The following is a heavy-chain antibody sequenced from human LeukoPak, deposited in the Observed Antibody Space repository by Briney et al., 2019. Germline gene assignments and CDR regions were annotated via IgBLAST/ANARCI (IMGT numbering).Heavy chain of an antibody. J-gene: IGHJ3*01. V-gene: IGHV3-9*01. CDR3: GKDMNQCTGNSCFMDAADV. CDR1: GFIFDDYA. CDR2: ISWNGKGE. Sequence: PGRSLRLSCEASGFIFDDYAMHWVRLVPGKGLEWVSGISWNGKGEGYADSVKGRFTISRDDAENSLYLQMNSLRPEDTALYYCGKDMNQCTGNSCFMDAADVWGQGTMVTVSS. D-gene: IGHD2-2*01.